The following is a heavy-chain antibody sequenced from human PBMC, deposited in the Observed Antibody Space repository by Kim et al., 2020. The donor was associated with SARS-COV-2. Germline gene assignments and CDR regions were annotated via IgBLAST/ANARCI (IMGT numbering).Heavy chain of an antibody. V-gene: IGHV1-2*02. CDR3: ARDDSGSYLGFDY. J-gene: IGHJ4*01. CDR2: INPNSGGT. D-gene: IGHD1-26*01. Sequence: ASVKVSCKASGYTFTGYYMHWVRQAPGQGLEWMGWINPNSGGTNYAQKFQGRVTMTRDTSISTAYMELSRLRSDDTAVYYCARDDSGSYLGFDYWGQEPWSPSPQ. CDR1: GYTFTGYY.